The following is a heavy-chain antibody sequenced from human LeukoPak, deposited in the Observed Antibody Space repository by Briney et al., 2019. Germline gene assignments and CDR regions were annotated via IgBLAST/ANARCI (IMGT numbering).Heavy chain of an antibody. CDR1: GFTFSRFA. V-gene: IGHV3-23*01. Sequence: QSGGSLRLSCEASGFTFSRFAMTWVRQAPGRGLEWVSTIEQDSSATYSADSVRDRFAISRDNSKNTLYPQLNSLTAEDTAMYYCAKDEGRLITNWYRQYWGQGTPVTVSS. D-gene: IGHD1-1*01. CDR3: AKDEGRLITNWYRQY. CDR2: IEQDSSAT. J-gene: IGHJ4*02.